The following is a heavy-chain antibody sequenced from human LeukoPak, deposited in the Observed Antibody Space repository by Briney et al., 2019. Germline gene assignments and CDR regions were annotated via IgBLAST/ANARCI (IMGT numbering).Heavy chain of an antibody. CDR3: ARYYGSGN. CDR2: MNPNSGNT. J-gene: IGHJ4*02. V-gene: IGHV1-8*01. D-gene: IGHD3-10*01. CDR1: GYTFTSYD. Sequence: ASGKASCKASGYTFTSYDINWVLQATGQGLEWMGWMNPNSGNTGYAQKSHGRVTMTRNSSIGTAYMELSSLRSEDTAVYYCARYYGSGNWGQGTLVTVSS.